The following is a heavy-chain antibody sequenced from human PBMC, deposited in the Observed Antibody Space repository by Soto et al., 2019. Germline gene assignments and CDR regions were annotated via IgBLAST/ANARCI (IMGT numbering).Heavy chain of an antibody. CDR2: INRDGSST. D-gene: IGHD6-13*01. Sequence: EVQLVESGGGLVQPGGSLRLSCAASGFTLSSNWMHWVRQAPGKGLVWVSRINRDGSSTSYADSVKGRFTISSDNARNTLYLQMDSLRAEDTAVYYCVRQRLAATGSGFDPWGQGTLVTVSS. V-gene: IGHV3-74*01. J-gene: IGHJ5*02. CDR1: GFTLSSNW. CDR3: VRQRLAATGSGFDP.